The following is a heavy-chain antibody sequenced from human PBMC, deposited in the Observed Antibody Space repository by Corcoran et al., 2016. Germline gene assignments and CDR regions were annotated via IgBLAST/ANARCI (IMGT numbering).Heavy chain of an antibody. CDR3: TTELKAY. J-gene: IGHJ4*02. V-gene: IGHV3-15*01. CDR2: IKSKSDGGTT. Sequence: EVQLVESGGGLVKPGGSLRLSCAASGFTFSNAWLSWVRQAPGKGLEWVVRIKSKSDGGTTDYAAPVNGRFTISRDDSKNTLYLQMNSLKTEDTAVYYCTTELKAYWGQGTLVTVSS. CDR1: GFTFSNAW.